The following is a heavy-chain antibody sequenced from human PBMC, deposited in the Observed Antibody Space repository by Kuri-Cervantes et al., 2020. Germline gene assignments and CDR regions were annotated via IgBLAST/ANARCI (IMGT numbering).Heavy chain of an antibody. CDR2: IYYSGST. CDR3: ARAGFWYRRGPGDYYFDY. V-gene: IGHV4-30-4*01. J-gene: IGHJ4*02. D-gene: IGHD3-3*01. CDR1: GGSISSGDYY. Sequence: LRLSCTVSGGSISSGDYYWSWIRQPPGKGLEWIGYIYYSGSTYYNPSLKSRVTISVDTSKNQFSLKLSSVTAADTAVYYCARAGFWYRRGPGDYYFDYWGQGTLVTVSS.